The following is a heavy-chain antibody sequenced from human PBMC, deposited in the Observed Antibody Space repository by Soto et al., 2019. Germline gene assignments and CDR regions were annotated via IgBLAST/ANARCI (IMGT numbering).Heavy chain of an antibody. CDR3: ARGIAMVRGVGLFYFDY. CDR2: MYYSGST. V-gene: IGHV4-31*03. Sequence: QVQLQESGPGLVKPSQTLSLTCTVSGGSISSGGYYWSWIRQHPGKGLEWIGYMYYSGSTYYNPSHKSRFTISVDTSKKEFSVKRSSMTAAYTAVYCCARGIAMVRGVGLFYFDYWGQGTLVTVSS. D-gene: IGHD3-10*01. CDR1: GGSISSGGYY. J-gene: IGHJ4*02.